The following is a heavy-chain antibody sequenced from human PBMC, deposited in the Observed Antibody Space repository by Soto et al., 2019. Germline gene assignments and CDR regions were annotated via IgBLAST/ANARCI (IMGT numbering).Heavy chain of an antibody. CDR3: AARHFCSGPWAERRLDY. CDR1: GASINSHHC. V-gene: IGHV4-4*02. D-gene: IGHD3-3*02. Sequence: SETRSLTCAVSGASINSHHCWKWVRQPPGKGLEWIGQISHSGSTNYNPSLTSRVTISVDKSKNHFSLKLTSVTAADTTVYYCAARHFCSGPWAERRLDYWRQGTLVT. J-gene: IGHJ4*02. CDR2: ISHSGST.